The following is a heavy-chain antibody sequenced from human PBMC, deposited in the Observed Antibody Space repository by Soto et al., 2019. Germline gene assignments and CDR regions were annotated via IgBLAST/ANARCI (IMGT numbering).Heavy chain of an antibody. J-gene: IGHJ6*02. V-gene: IGHV3-7*03. CDR3: ARRPLRYFDWLPISHYYYGMDV. CDR2: IKQDGSEK. Sequence: GGSLRLSCAASGFTFSSYWMSWVRQAPGKGLEWVANIKQDGSEKYYVDSVKGRFTISRDNAKNSLYLQMNSLRAEDTAVYYCARRPLRYFDWLPISHYYYGMDVWGQGTTVTVSS. D-gene: IGHD3-9*01. CDR1: GFTFSSYW.